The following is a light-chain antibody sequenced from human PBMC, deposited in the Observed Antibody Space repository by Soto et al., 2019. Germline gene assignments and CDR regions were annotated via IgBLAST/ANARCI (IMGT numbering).Light chain of an antibody. CDR2: KAA. V-gene: IGKV1-5*03. CDR1: QSISSW. Sequence: DIQMTQSPSTLSASVGDRVTITCRASQSISSWLAWYQQKPGKAPKLLIYKAASLESGVPSRFSGSGSGTEFTLTISSLQPDDFATDYCQQYNSYSEAFGKGTKVQIK. J-gene: IGKJ1*01. CDR3: QQYNSYSEA.